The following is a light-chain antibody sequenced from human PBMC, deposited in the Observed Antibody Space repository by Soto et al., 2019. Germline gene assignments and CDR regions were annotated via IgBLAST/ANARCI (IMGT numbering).Light chain of an antibody. Sequence: QSALTQPASVSGSPGQSITISCTGTSSDVGAYNYVSWYQHHPGKAPKLMIYEVNSRPSGVSNRFSGSKSGNTASLTISGLQAEDEADYFCSSYTRSSTNVFGTGTKLTVL. J-gene: IGLJ1*01. CDR3: SSYTRSSTNV. CDR2: EVN. V-gene: IGLV2-14*01. CDR1: SSDVGAYNY.